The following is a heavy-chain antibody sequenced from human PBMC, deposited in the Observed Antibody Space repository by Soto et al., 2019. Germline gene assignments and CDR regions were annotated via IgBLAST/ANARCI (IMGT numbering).Heavy chain of an antibody. CDR3: AAESAYGGNPLAFLY. J-gene: IGHJ4*02. CDR1: ADTFSSYA. CDR2: IIPFFNTP. Sequence: QVQLVQAGGEVKRPGSSVRVSCKASADTFSSYAISWVRQAPGQGLDWMGGIIPFFNTPNYAQKFQGRVTITADESTSTAYVDLSSLRSEDTAMYYCAAESAYGGNPLAFLYWGQGTLVTVSS. D-gene: IGHD2-21*01. V-gene: IGHV1-69*01.